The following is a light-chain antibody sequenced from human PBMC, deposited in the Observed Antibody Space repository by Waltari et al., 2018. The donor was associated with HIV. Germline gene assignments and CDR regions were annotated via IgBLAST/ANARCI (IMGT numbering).Light chain of an antibody. V-gene: IGKV3-15*01. Sequence: ETVMTQSPATLSVSPGERATLSCRASQSVSNNVARYQQKPGQAPRLLISGASTRAAGIPARVSGSGSGTEFTLTITSLQSEDSALYYCQQYNNWHTFGQGTKLEIK. CDR1: QSVSNN. CDR3: QQYNNWHT. CDR2: GAS. J-gene: IGKJ2*01.